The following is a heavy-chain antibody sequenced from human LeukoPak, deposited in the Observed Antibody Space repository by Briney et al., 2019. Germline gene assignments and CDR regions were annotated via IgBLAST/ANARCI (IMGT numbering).Heavy chain of an antibody. Sequence: PGGSLRLYCAASGFTFNDYYMSWIRQAPGKGLEWLSYINIGGTNTHYADSVKGRFTISRDNAKKSLYLEMNNLRAEDTAVYYCATDGAGFDTWGQGVLVTVFS. CDR1: GFTFNDYY. CDR3: ATDGAGFDT. V-gene: IGHV3-11*01. CDR2: INIGGTNT. J-gene: IGHJ5*02.